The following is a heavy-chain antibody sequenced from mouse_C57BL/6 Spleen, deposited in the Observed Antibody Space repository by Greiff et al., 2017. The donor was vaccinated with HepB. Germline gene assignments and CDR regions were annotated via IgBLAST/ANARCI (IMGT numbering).Heavy chain of an antibody. V-gene: IGHV5-17*01. CDR2: ISSGSSTI. D-gene: IGHD2-4*01. J-gene: IGHJ4*01. Sequence: DVHLVESGGGLVKPGGSLKLSCAASGFTFSDYGMHWVRQAPDKGLEWVAYISSGSSTIYYADTVKGRFTISRDNAKNTLFLQMTSLRSEDTAMYYCARGGLRRAFYAMDYWGQGTSVTVSS. CDR3: ARGGLRRAFYAMDY. CDR1: GFTFSDYG.